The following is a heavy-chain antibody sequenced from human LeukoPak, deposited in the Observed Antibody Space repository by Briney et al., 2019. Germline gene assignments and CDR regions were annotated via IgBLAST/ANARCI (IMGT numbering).Heavy chain of an antibody. CDR1: GFTFSSYS. CDR3: ASPTAFDY. CDR2: ISSSSSTI. V-gene: IGHV3-48*04. Sequence: PGGSLRLSCAASGFTFSSYSMNWVRQAPGKGLEWVSYISSSSSTIYYADSVKGRFTISRDNAKNSLYLQMNSLRAEDTAVYYCASPTAFDYWGQGTLVTVSS. J-gene: IGHJ4*02.